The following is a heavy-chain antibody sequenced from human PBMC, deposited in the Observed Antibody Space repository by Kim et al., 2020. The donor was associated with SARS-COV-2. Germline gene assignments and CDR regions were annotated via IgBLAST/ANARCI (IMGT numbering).Heavy chain of an antibody. V-gene: IGHV3-20*04. CDR3: ARDRTEYYDSSGTPFDY. Sequence: GGSLRLSCAASGFTFDDYGMSWVRQAPGKGLEWVSGINWNGGSTGYADSVKGRFTISRNNAKNSLYLQMNSLRAEDTAVYYCARDRTEYYDSSGTPFDYWGQGTLVTVSS. CDR1: GFTFDDYG. CDR2: INWNGGST. J-gene: IGHJ4*02. D-gene: IGHD3-22*01.